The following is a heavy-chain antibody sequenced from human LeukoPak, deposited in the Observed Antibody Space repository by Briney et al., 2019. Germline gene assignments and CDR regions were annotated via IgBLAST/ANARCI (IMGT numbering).Heavy chain of an antibody. CDR1: GYSFADYY. Sequence: ASVKVSCKASGYSFADYYMHWVRQAPGQGLEWMGWIKPNSGGTRSAQKFQGRVTMTRDTSISTAYMELSSLRSDDTAVYYCARDRFSGSMDVWGKGTTVTVSS. J-gene: IGHJ6*03. D-gene: IGHD3-10*01. CDR2: IKPNSGGT. CDR3: ARDRFSGSMDV. V-gene: IGHV1-2*02.